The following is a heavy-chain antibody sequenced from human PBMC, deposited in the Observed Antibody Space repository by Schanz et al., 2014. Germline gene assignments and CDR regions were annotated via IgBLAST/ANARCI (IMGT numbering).Heavy chain of an antibody. V-gene: IGHV3-23*01. CDR3: ARDLPRTFLFDY. Sequence: EVQLLESGGGLVQPGGSLRLSCEASGFSFGNYVMSWVRQAPGKGLEWVSSISGDHRNTFYADSVKGRFTISRDNAKNSLYLQMDSLRAEDTAVYYCARDLPRTFLFDYWGQGTLVTVSS. J-gene: IGHJ4*02. CDR1: GFSFGNYV. CDR2: ISGDHRNT.